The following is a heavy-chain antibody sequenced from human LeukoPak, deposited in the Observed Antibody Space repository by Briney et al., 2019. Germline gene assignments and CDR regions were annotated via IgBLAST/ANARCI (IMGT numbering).Heavy chain of an antibody. CDR3: ARDRRGSGYYYNWFDP. D-gene: IGHD3-22*01. J-gene: IGHJ5*02. Sequence: SETLSLTCTVSGGSISSYYWSWIRQPAGKGLEWIGRIYTSGSTNYNPSLKSRVTMSVDTPKNQFSLKLSSVTAADTAVYYCARDRRGSGYYYNWFDPWGQGTLVTVSS. V-gene: IGHV4-4*07. CDR2: IYTSGST. CDR1: GGSISSYY.